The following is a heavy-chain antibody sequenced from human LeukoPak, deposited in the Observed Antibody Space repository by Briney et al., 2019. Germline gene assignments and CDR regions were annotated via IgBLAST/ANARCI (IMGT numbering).Heavy chain of an antibody. J-gene: IGHJ4*02. Sequence: SETLSLTCTVSGGSISSSSYYWGWIRQPPGKGLEWIGSIYYSGSTNHNPSLKSRVTISVDTSKNQFSLKLSSVTAADTAVYYCARHQRYRTGAFDYWGQGTLVTVSS. D-gene: IGHD1-26*01. V-gene: IGHV4-39*01. CDR3: ARHQRYRTGAFDY. CDR2: IYYSGST. CDR1: GGSISSSSYY.